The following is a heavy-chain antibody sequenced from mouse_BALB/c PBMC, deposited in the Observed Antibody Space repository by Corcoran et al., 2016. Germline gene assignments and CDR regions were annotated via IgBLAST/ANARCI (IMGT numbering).Heavy chain of an antibody. CDR1: GYTLSSYW. Sequence: QVQLQQSGAEMMKHGASVKISCKATGYTLSSYWIEWVKQRPGHGLEWIGEILPGSGSTNYNEKFKVKATFTTDTSSNPAYMQLSSLTSEESAVYYCARGTTVVANFDYCGQGTTLTVSS. CDR2: ILPGSGST. V-gene: IGHV1-9*01. D-gene: IGHD1-1*01. CDR3: ARGTTVVANFDY. J-gene: IGHJ2*01.